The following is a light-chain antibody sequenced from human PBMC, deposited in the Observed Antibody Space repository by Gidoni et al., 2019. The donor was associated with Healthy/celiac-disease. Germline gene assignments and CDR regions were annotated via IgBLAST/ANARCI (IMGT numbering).Light chain of an antibody. J-gene: IGLJ1*01. CDR3: SSYTSSSSYV. V-gene: IGLV2-14*01. Sequence: QSALTQPASVSGSPGQSITISCTGTSSDVGGYNYVSWYQQHPGQAPNLMIYEVSNRPSGVSNRFSGSKSGNTASLTISGLQAEDEADYYCSSYTSSSSYVFGTGTKVTVL. CDR1: SSDVGGYNY. CDR2: EVS.